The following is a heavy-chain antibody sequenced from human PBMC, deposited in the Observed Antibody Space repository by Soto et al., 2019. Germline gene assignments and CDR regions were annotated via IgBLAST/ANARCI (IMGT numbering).Heavy chain of an antibody. D-gene: IGHD2-21*02. CDR2: IYTSGST. Sequence: KPSETLSLTCTVSGGSISSYYWSWIRQPAGKGLEWNGRIYTSGSTNYNPSLKSRVTMSVDTSKNQFSLKLSSVTAADTAVYYCARDRTALAHCGGDCYSYHRWFDPWGQGTLVTVYS. J-gene: IGHJ5*02. CDR1: GGSISSYY. V-gene: IGHV4-4*07. CDR3: ARDRTALAHCGGDCYSYHRWFDP.